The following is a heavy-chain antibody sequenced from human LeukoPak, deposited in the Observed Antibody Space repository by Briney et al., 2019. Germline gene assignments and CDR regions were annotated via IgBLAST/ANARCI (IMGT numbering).Heavy chain of an antibody. J-gene: IGHJ4*02. CDR2: ISASGDTT. CDR1: GFPYSAYA. CDR3: ARGGVAVAGTRWAVFDY. V-gene: IGHV3-23*01. Sequence: GGSLRLSCAASGFPYSAYAMSWVRQAPGKGLEGVSAISASGDTTYYADSVKGRFTIYRDNSKNTLYLQMNSLRAEDTAVYYCARGGVAVAGTRWAVFDYWGQGTLVTASS. D-gene: IGHD6-19*01.